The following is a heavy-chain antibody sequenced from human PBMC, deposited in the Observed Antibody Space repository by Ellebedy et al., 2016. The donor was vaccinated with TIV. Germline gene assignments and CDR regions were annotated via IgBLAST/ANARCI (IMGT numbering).Heavy chain of an antibody. CDR2: ISGSGGST. CDR1: GFTFSSYA. D-gene: IGHD3-10*01. V-gene: IGHV3-23*01. CDR3: ARNFHPYGSGLDY. J-gene: IGHJ4*02. Sequence: GGSLRLSXAASGFTFSSYAMGWVRQAPGKGLEWVSAISGSGGSTYYADSVKGRFTISRDNSKNTLYLQMNSLRAEDTAVYYCARNFHPYGSGLDYWGQGTLVTVSS.